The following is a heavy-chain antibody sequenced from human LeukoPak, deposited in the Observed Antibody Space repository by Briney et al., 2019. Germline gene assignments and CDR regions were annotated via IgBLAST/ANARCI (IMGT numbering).Heavy chain of an antibody. V-gene: IGHV1-2*02. J-gene: IGHJ4*02. Sequence: ASVKVSCKASEYTFTGYYIYWVRQAPGQGLEWMGWINPNSGGTNYAQKFQGRVTMTRDTSISTAYMELSSLRSDDTAVYYCAGRSRDAYIPQAYFDYWGQGTLVTASS. CDR1: EYTFTGYY. D-gene: IGHD5-24*01. CDR2: INPNSGGT. CDR3: AGRSRDAYIPQAYFDY.